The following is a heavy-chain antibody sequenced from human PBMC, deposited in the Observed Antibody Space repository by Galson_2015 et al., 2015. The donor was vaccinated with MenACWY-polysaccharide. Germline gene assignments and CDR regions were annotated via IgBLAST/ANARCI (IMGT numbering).Heavy chain of an antibody. J-gene: IGHJ3*02. Sequence: CAISGDSVSSDSVAWNWVRQSPSRGLEWLGRTFYESTWSNNYAESVKSRVTINPDTSKNQVSLQLSSVSPEDTAVYYCVRQHHKWQPTAPDAFDISGHGTMVTVSS. D-gene: IGHD1-26*01. CDR2: TFYESTWSN. CDR1: GDSVSSDSVA. CDR3: VRQHHKWQPTAPDAFDI. V-gene: IGHV6-1*01.